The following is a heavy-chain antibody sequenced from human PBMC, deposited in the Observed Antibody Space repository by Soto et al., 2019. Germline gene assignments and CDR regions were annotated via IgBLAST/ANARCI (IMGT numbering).Heavy chain of an antibody. CDR1: GFTFSSYG. V-gene: IGHV3-33*01. J-gene: IGHJ5*02. Sequence: QVQLVESGGGVVQPGRSLRLSCAASGFTFSSYGMHWVRQAPGKGLEWVAVIWYDGSNKYYADSVKGRFTISRDNSKTTLYLQLNSLNAEDTAVYYCAREISAVDTAISDWFAPWGQGTLVTFAS. CDR2: IWYDGSNK. CDR3: AREISAVDTAISDWFAP. D-gene: IGHD5-18*01.